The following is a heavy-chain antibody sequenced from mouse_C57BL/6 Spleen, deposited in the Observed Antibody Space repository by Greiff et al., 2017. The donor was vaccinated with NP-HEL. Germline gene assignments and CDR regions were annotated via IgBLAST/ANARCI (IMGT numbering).Heavy chain of an antibody. CDR3: ARQEETGTFYYAMDY. CDR1: GYTFTSYW. D-gene: IGHD4-1*01. CDR2: IYPGSGST. J-gene: IGHJ4*01. Sequence: QVQLQQPGAELVKPGASVKMSCKASGYTFTSYWITWVKQRPGQGLEWIGDIYPGSGSTNYNEKFKSKATLTVDTSSSTAYMQLSSLTSEDSAVYYCARQEETGTFYYAMDYWGQGTSVTVSS. V-gene: IGHV1-55*01.